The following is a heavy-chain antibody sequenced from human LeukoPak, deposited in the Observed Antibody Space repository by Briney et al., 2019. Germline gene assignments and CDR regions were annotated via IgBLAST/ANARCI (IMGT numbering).Heavy chain of an antibody. J-gene: IGHJ4*02. CDR3: APLGGSFDY. D-gene: IGHD3-10*01. Sequence: GGSLRLSCAASGFTFSNYWMSWVRQAPGKGLEWVANIKQDGSETYYVDSVEGRFTISRDNAKNSLYLQMNSLRAEDTAVYYCAPLGGSFDYWGQGTLVTVSS. V-gene: IGHV3-7*01. CDR2: IKQDGSET. CDR1: GFTFSNYW.